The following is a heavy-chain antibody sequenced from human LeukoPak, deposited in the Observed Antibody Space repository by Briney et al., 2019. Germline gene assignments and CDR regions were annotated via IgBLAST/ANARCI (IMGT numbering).Heavy chain of an antibody. D-gene: IGHD6-13*01. CDR2: ISNSGSHA. CDR1: GFTFSTYD. Sequence: GGSLRLSCAASGFTFSTYDMSWVRQAPGKGLEWLSVISNSGSHAYYADSVKGRFTISRDNAKNSLYLQMNSLRAEDTAVYYCATQDGSWGYWGQGTLVTVSS. J-gene: IGHJ4*02. CDR3: ATQDGSWGY. V-gene: IGHV3-21*01.